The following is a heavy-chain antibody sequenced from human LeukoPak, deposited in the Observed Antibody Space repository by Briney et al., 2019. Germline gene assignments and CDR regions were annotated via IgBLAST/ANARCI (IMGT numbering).Heavy chain of an antibody. CDR1: GFTFSSYS. Sequence: PGGSLRLSCAASGFTFSSYSMNWVRQAPGKGLEWVSSISSSSYIYYADSVKGRFTISRYNAKNSLYLQMNSLRAEDTAVYYCARRRERTNAFDIWGQGTMVTVSS. V-gene: IGHV3-21*01. CDR2: ISSSSYI. J-gene: IGHJ3*02. D-gene: IGHD1-26*01. CDR3: ARRRERTNAFDI.